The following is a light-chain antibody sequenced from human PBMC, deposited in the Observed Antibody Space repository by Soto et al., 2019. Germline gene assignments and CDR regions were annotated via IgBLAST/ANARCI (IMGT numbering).Light chain of an antibody. CDR3: QQRGNWPQYT. CDR2: DAS. CDR1: QSVSSN. Sequence: EIVLTQSPATLSLSPGERATLSCRASQSVSSNLAWYQQKPGQAPRLLIYDASVRAAGIPARFRGSGSGTDFTLTISSLEPEDFAVYYCQQRGNWPQYTFGQGTKLEIK. J-gene: IGKJ2*01. V-gene: IGKV3-11*01.